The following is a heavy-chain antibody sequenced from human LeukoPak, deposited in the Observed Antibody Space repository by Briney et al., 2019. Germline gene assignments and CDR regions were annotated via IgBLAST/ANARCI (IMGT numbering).Heavy chain of an antibody. CDR2: IYHSGST. Sequence: PSQTLSLTCAVSGGSISSGGYSWSWIRQPPEKGLEWIGYIYHSGSTYYNPSLKSRVTISVDRSKNQFSLKLSSVTAADTAVYYCARGGSDFDWPQATYLDYWGQGTLVTVSS. CDR1: GGSISSGGYS. D-gene: IGHD3-9*01. J-gene: IGHJ4*02. V-gene: IGHV4-30-2*01. CDR3: ARGGSDFDWPQATYLDY.